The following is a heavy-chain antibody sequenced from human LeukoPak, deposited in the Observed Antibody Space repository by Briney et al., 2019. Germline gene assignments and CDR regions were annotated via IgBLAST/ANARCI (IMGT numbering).Heavy chain of an antibody. CDR2: ISYDGSNK. CDR1: GFSFSSYT. CDR3: AKAPPGYSSSWYGGYYFDY. D-gene: IGHD6-13*01. V-gene: IGHV3-30-3*01. J-gene: IGHJ4*02. Sequence: GRSLRLSCAASGFSFSSYTMHWVRQAPGKGLEWAAVISYDGSNKYYADSVKGRFTVSRDNSKNTLYLQMNCLRAEDTAVYYCAKAPPGYSSSWYGGYYFDYWGQGTLVTVSS.